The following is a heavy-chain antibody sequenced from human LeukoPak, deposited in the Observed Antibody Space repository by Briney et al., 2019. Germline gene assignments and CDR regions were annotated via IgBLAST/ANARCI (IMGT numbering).Heavy chain of an antibody. CDR3: ARADAGDYYYFMDV. CDR1: GFTFSSYS. J-gene: IGHJ6*03. CDR2: IISSSSTM. V-gene: IGHV3-48*01. Sequence: GGSLRLSCAASGFTFSSYSMNWVRQAPGKGLEWVSYIISSSSTMYYADSVKGRFTISRDNAKNSLYLQMNSLRAEDTAVYYCARADAGDYYYFMDVWGKGTTVTVSS. D-gene: IGHD3-10*01.